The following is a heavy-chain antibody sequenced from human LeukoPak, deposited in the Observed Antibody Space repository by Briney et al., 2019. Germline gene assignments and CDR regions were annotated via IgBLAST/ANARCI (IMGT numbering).Heavy chain of an antibody. CDR2: ISSSSSYI. V-gene: IGHV3-21*01. CDR3: ARDRSISVFGVDWYFDI. J-gene: IGHJ2*01. CDR1: GFTFSSYS. D-gene: IGHD3-3*01. Sequence: PGGSLRLSCAASGFTFSSYSMNWVRQAPGKGLEWVSSISSSSSYIYYADSVKGRFTISRDNAENSLYLQMNSLRAEDTAVYYCARDRSISVFGVDWYFDIWGRGTLVTVSS.